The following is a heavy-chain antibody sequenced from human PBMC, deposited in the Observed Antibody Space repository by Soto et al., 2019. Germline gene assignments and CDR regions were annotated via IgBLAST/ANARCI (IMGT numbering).Heavy chain of an antibody. CDR1: GYTFTSYG. J-gene: IGHJ3*02. D-gene: IGHD3-3*01. CDR3: ARDRLDCDFWSGYYTLDAFDI. CDR2: ISAYNGNT. V-gene: IGHV1-18*01. Sequence: ASVKVSCKASGYTFTSYGISWVRQAPGQGLEWMGWISAYNGNTNYAQKLQGRVTMTTDTSTSTAYMELRSLRSDDTAVYYCARDRLDCDFWSGYYTLDAFDIWGQGTMVTVSS.